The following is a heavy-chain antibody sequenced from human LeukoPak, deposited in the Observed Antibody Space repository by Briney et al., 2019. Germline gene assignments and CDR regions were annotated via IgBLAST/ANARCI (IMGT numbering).Heavy chain of an antibody. CDR1: GGSISSYY. J-gene: IGHJ6*04. CDR2: IYTSGST. CDR3: ARQWGYYDSSGYSVLDV. D-gene: IGHD3-22*01. V-gene: IGHV4-4*09. Sequence: SETLSLTCTVSGGSISSYYWSWIRQPPGKGLEWIGYIYTSGSTNYNPSLKSRVTISVDTSKNQFSLKLSSVTAADTAVYYCARQWGYYDSSGYSVLDVWGKGTTVTVSS.